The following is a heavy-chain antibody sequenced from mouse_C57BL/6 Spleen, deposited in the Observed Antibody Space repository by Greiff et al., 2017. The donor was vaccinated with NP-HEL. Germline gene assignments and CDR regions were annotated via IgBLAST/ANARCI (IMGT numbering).Heavy chain of an antibody. CDR2: INPNNGGT. Sequence: VQLQQSGPELVKPGASVKISCKASGYTFTDYYMNWVKQSHGKSLEWIGDINPNNGGTSYNQKFKGKATLTVDKSSSTAYMELRSLTSEDSAVYYCARAYGRSYHFDYWGQGTTLTVSS. J-gene: IGHJ2*01. V-gene: IGHV1-26*01. D-gene: IGHD1-1*01. CDR3: ARAYGRSYHFDY. CDR1: GYTFTDYY.